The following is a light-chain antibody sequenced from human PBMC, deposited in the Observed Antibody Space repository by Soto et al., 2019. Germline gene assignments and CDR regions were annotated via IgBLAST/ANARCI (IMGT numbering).Light chain of an antibody. CDR1: QSLSSW. Sequence: DIQMTQYPSTLSASVGDRVTITCRASQSLSSWLAWYQQKPGKAPKLLIYDASSVESGVPSRFSGSGSGTEFTLTISSLQPDDFATYYCQQYNIYSRTFGQGTKVEIK. J-gene: IGKJ1*01. CDR2: DAS. CDR3: QQYNIYSRT. V-gene: IGKV1-5*01.